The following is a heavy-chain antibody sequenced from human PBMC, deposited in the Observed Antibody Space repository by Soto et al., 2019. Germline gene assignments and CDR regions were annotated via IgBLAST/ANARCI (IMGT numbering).Heavy chain of an antibody. CDR3: VRGGSNYAS. V-gene: IGHV3-7*01. CDR1: GFTFSESW. CDR2: IKPDESEK. Sequence: EVQLVESGGGLVQPGGSLRLSCTASGFTFSESWMTWVRQAPGKGLEWVARIKPDESEKKYADSVKGRFSISRDNAKNSMYLQMGSLRGEDTAVYYCVRGGSNYASWGQGTLVTVSS. D-gene: IGHD4-4*01. J-gene: IGHJ5*02.